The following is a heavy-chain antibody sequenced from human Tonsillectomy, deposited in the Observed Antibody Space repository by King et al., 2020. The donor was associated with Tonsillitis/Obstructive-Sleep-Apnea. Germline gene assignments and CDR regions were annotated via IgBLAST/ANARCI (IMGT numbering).Heavy chain of an antibody. J-gene: IGHJ4*02. Sequence: VQLQQWGAGLLKPSETLSLTCAVYGGSFSGHYWSWIRQPPGKGLEWIGEIKHRGSTNYNPSLKSRVTISVDTSKNKFSLNLSSVTAADTAVYYCARRHSVTVVPFDYWGQGTLVTVSP. CDR3: ARRHSVTVVPFDY. CDR2: IKHRGST. V-gene: IGHV4-34*01. D-gene: IGHD1-20*01. CDR1: GGSFSGHY.